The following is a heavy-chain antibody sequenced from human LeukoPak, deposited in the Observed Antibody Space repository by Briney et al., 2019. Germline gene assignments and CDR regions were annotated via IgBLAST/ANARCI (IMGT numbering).Heavy chain of an antibody. CDR1: GGTFSSYA. CDR3: ARELESGITMVRGALDY. Sequence: SVKVSCKASGGTFSSYAISWVRQAPGQGLEWMGGIIPIFGTANYAQKLQGRVTITADESTSTAYMELSSLRSEDTAVYYCARELESGITMVRGALDYWGQGTLVTVSS. J-gene: IGHJ4*02. CDR2: IIPIFGTA. V-gene: IGHV1-69*13. D-gene: IGHD3-10*01.